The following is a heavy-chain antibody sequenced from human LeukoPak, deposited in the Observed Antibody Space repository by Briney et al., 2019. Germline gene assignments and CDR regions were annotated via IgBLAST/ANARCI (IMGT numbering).Heavy chain of an antibody. CDR2: VYTSGST. V-gene: IGHV4-61*02. Sequence: SETLSLTCTVSGGSISSGSYYWSGIRQPAGKGLEWIGRVYTSGSTNYNPSLKSRVTISIDTSKNQFSLNLSSVTAADTAFYYCARGGYRDGDVEWGQGTLVTVSS. J-gene: IGHJ4*02. D-gene: IGHD5-18*01. CDR3: ARGGYRDGDVE. CDR1: GGSISSGSYY.